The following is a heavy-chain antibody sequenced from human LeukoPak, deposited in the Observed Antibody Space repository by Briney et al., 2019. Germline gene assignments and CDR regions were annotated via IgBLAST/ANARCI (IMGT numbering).Heavy chain of an antibody. Sequence: ASVKVSCKASGYTFTGYYMHWVRQAPGQGLEWMGWINPNSGGTNYAQKFQGRVTMTRDTSISTAYMELSRLRSDDTAVYYCARDRARVYDFSSVQIGWFDPWGQGTLVTVSS. V-gene: IGHV1-2*02. D-gene: IGHD3-3*01. CDR2: INPNSGGT. CDR1: GYTFTGYY. CDR3: ARDRARVYDFSSVQIGWFDP. J-gene: IGHJ5*02.